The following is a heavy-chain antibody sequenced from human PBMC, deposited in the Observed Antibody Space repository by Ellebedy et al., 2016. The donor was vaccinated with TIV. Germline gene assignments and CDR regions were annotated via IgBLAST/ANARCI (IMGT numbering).Heavy chain of an antibody. D-gene: IGHD4-17*01. CDR3: ASVPSAGADF. Sequence: ASVKVSCKTSGYTFTKYYFHWIRQAPGRGLEWMGVLDARVGSTTYAQSLQGRVTMTRDTSTRTVYMELRGLRLEDTAVYYCASVPSAGADFWGQGTLVTVSS. V-gene: IGHV1-46*01. CDR1: GYTFTKYY. J-gene: IGHJ4*02. CDR2: LDARVGST.